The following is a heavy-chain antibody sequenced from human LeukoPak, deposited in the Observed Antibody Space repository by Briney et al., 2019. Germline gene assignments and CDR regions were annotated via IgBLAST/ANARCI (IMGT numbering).Heavy chain of an antibody. CDR1: GYTFTGYY. J-gene: IGHJ4*02. D-gene: IGHD3-22*01. V-gene: IGHV1-2*02. CDR3: ARGDYYDSGGFDY. Sequence: ASVKVSCKASGYTFTGYYMHWVRQAPGQGLEWMGWINPNSGGTNYAQKFQGRVTMTRDTSISTAYMELSRLRSDDTAVYYCARGDYYDSGGFDYWGQGTLVAVSS. CDR2: INPNSGGT.